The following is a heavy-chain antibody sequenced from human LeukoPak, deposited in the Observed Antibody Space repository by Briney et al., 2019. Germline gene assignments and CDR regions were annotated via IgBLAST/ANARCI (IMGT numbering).Heavy chain of an antibody. D-gene: IGHD6-19*01. CDR1: GYTFNNYY. J-gene: IGHJ4*02. CDR3: ARQGAYSSAIGMGY. CDR2: INPSGGGT. V-gene: IGHV1-46*02. Sequence: ASVKVSCKASGYTFNNYYMYWVRQAPGQGLEWMGMINPSGGGTSYAQKFQGRVTMTRDTSTRTVYMEVSSLKPEDTAVYYCARQGAYSSAIGMGYWGQGTLVTASS.